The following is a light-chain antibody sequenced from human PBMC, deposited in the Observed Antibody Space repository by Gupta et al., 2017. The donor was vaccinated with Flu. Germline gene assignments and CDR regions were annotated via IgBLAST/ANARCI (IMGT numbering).Light chain of an antibody. Sequence: QSVLTQPPSASGTPAQRVTISCSGSSSNIGSNTVNWYQQPPGTAPKLLIYSNNQRPSGVPDRFSGSKSGTSASLAISGLQSEDEADYYCAAWDDSLNGYVFGTGTKVTVL. CDR3: AAWDDSLNGYV. J-gene: IGLJ1*01. V-gene: IGLV1-44*01. CDR2: SNN. CDR1: SSNIGSNT.